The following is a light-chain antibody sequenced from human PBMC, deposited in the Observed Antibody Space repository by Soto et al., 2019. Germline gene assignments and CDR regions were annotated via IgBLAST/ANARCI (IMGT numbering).Light chain of an antibody. Sequence: EVVMTQSPATLSVSPGERATLSCRASQSVSSYLAWYQQKPGQAPRLLIYGAPTRATGIPARFSGSGSGTEFTLTISSLQSEDFAVYFCQSYNDWPLTFGGGTKVDIK. J-gene: IGKJ4*01. CDR1: QSVSSY. CDR2: GAP. CDR3: QSYNDWPLT. V-gene: IGKV3-15*01.